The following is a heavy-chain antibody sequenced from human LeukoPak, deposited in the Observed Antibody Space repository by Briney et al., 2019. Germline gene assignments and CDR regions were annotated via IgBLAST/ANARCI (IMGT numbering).Heavy chain of an antibody. J-gene: IGHJ5*02. CDR2: IYSGGST. CDR3: ARMLQWLEIGGDPNWFDP. Sequence: GGSLRLSCAASGFTVSSNYMSWVRQAPGKGLEWVSVIYSGGSTYYADSVKGRFTISRDNSKNTLYLQMNSLRAEDTAVYYCARMLQWLEIGGDPNWFDPWGQGTLVTVSS. D-gene: IGHD6-19*01. CDR1: GFTVSSNY. V-gene: IGHV3-53*01.